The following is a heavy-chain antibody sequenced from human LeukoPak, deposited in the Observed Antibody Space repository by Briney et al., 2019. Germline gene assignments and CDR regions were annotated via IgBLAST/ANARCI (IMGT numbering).Heavy chain of an antibody. Sequence: GGSLRLSCAASGFTFSSYGMHWVRQAPGKGLEWVAFIRYDGSNKYYADSVKGRFTISRDNSKNTLYLQMNSLRAEDTAVYYCARPTARITMVRGVRGNWFDPWGQGTLVTISS. CDR1: GFTFSSYG. CDR3: ARPTARITMVRGVRGNWFDP. CDR2: IRYDGSNK. J-gene: IGHJ5*02. V-gene: IGHV3-30*02. D-gene: IGHD3-10*01.